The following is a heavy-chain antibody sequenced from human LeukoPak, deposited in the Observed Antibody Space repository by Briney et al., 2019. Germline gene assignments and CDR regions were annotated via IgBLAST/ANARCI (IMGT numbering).Heavy chain of an antibody. CDR1: GFTFSSYS. V-gene: IGHV3-23*01. J-gene: IGHJ4*02. Sequence: QAGGSLRLSCAASGFTFSSYSMNWVRQAPGKGLEWVSGISGRGVGIYYADSVKGRFTISRDNSKNTQYLQMNSLRAEDTAVYYCARDSSGPLYWGQGTLVTVSS. CDR2: ISGRGVGI. CDR3: ARDSSGPLY. D-gene: IGHD6-19*01.